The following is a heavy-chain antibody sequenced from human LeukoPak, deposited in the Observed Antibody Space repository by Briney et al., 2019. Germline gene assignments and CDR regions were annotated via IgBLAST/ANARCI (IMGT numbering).Heavy chain of an antibody. CDR3: ARVVDYGSGSYSDY. CDR2: IIPILGIA. D-gene: IGHD3-10*01. V-gene: IGHV1-69*04. Sequence: SVKVSCKASGGTFSSYAISWVRQAPGQGLEWMGRIIPILGIANYAQKFQGRVTITADKSTSTAYMELSSLRSEDTAVYYCARVVDYGSGSYSDYWGQGTLVTVSS. J-gene: IGHJ4*02. CDR1: GGTFSSYA.